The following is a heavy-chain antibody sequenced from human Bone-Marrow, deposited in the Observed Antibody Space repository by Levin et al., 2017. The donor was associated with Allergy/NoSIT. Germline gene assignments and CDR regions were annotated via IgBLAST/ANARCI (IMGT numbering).Heavy chain of an antibody. CDR3: ARKTDSVGSGGDY. CDR1: EFPVSRNF. J-gene: IGHJ4*02. V-gene: IGHV3-53*01. D-gene: IGHD3-10*01. Sequence: QPGGSLRLSCAVSEFPVSRNFMTWVRQAPGKGPEWVSVIYSTGVTSYADSVKGRFTISRDSSKNTLYLQMNSLTVEDTAVYYCARKTDSVGSGGDYWGQGTLVTVSS. CDR2: IYSTGVT.